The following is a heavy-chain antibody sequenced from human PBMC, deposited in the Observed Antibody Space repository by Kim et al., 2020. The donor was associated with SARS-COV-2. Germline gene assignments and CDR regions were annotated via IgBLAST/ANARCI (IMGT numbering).Heavy chain of an antibody. J-gene: IGHJ4*02. CDR2: ISYDGKNE. CDR3: AKDLFDSSGLDY. Sequence: GGSLRLSCAASGFSFSSYGMHWVRQAPGKGLEWVAVISYDGKNEFYGDPVKGRFTISRDNSQSTLHLQMNSLTDADTAVYYCAKDLFDSSGLDYLGQGTL. CDR1: GFSFSSYG. V-gene: IGHV3-30*18. D-gene: IGHD3-22*01.